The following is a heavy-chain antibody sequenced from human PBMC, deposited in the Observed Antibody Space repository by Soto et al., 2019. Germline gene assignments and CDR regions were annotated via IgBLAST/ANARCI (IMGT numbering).Heavy chain of an antibody. CDR1: GDSVSSYY. Sequence: QVQLQESGPGLVKPSETLSLTCSVSGDSVSSYYWSWIRQPPGKGLEWIGYVYYDGSTNYNPFLETRVTISIDTSKNQVSLKLNSVTAADTAMYHCARGRRSPTVYYGLDVWGQGTTVAVSS. CDR3: ARGRRSPTVYYGLDV. V-gene: IGHV4-59*02. J-gene: IGHJ6*02. CDR2: VYYDGST. D-gene: IGHD1-26*01.